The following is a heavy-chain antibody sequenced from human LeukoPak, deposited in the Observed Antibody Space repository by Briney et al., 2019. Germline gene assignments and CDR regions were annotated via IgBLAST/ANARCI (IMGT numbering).Heavy chain of an antibody. V-gene: IGHV4-39*01. Sequence: NSSETLSLTCTVSGGSISSSSYYWGWIRQPPGKGLEWIGSIYYSGSTYYNPSLKSRVTISVDTSKNQFSLKLSSVTAADTAVYYCARATRSLQGYYYMDVWGKGTTVTVSS. D-gene: IGHD4-11*01. CDR3: ARATRSLQGYYYMDV. CDR1: GGSISSSSYY. CDR2: IYYSGST. J-gene: IGHJ6*03.